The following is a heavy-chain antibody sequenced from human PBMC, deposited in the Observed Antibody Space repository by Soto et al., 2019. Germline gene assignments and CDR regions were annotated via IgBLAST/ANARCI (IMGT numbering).Heavy chain of an antibody. D-gene: IGHD6-13*01. CDR3: ARGGYSSTWSNLLDRSGLDV. Sequence: VASVKVSCKTSGGTFSSYAISWVRQAPGQGLEWMGGIVPLFRTTNYAQKFQGRVTITADTSTYTAYMELSGLRSGDTAVYYCARGGYSSTWSNLLDRSGLDVWGQGTTVTRLL. CDR1: GGTFSSYA. J-gene: IGHJ6*02. CDR2: IVPLFRTT. V-gene: IGHV1-69*06.